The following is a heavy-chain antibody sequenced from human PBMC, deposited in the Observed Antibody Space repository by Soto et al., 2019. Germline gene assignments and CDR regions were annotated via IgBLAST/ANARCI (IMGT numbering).Heavy chain of an antibody. CDR1: GYTFTTYS. CDR2: IDAGNGNT. Sequence: QVQLVQSGAEVKKPGASVKVSCKTSGYTFTTYSIHWVRQAPGQRLEWLGWIDAGNGNTQYSQKFQGRVTITRDTSASTAFMDLSSLRSEDTAVYYCARSLSTSGGWFDPCGQGTLVTVSS. D-gene: IGHD2-2*01. CDR3: ARSLSTSGGWFDP. J-gene: IGHJ5*02. V-gene: IGHV1-3*01.